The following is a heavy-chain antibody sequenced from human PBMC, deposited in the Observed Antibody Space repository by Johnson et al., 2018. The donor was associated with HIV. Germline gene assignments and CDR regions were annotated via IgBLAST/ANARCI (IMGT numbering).Heavy chain of an antibody. J-gene: IGHJ3*02. Sequence: VQLVESGGGLVQPGGSLRLSCAASGFTFSSYWMSWVRQAPGKGRECVANIKQEGSEKNYVDSVTGRFTISRDNDKNSLYLQMNSLRAEDTAVYYCARDRYCSSTSCYHQDAFDIWGQGTMVTVSS. CDR3: ARDRYCSSTSCYHQDAFDI. CDR1: GFTFSSYW. D-gene: IGHD2-2*01. CDR2: IKQEGSEK. V-gene: IGHV3-7*01.